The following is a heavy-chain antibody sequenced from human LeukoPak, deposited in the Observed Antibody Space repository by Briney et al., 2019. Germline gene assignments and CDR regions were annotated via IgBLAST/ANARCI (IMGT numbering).Heavy chain of an antibody. CDR2: INHSGST. J-gene: IGHJ5*02. V-gene: IGHV4-34*01. D-gene: IGHD3-3*01. CDR1: GGSFSGYY. Sequence: PSETLSLTCAVYGGSFSGYYWSWIRQPPGKGLEWIGEINHSGSTYYNPSLKSRVTISVDTSKNQFSLKLSSVTAADTAVYCCARDPRDFWSGYYLGDWFDPWGQGTLVTVSS. CDR3: ARDPRDFWSGYYLGDWFDP.